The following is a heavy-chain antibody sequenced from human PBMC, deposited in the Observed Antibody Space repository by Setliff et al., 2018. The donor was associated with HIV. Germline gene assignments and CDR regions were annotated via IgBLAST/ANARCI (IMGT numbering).Heavy chain of an antibody. CDR2: IYYTGST. V-gene: IGHV4-39*07. CDR1: GGSISTSRHY. CDR3: ARDDTVVRGHIDY. D-gene: IGHD3-10*01. Sequence: SETLSLTCTVSGGSISTSRHYWGWIRQPPGKGLEWIGSIYYTGSTYYNPSLKSRVTISVDTSKNQFSLKLSSVTAADTAVYYWARDDTVVRGHIDYWGQGTLVTVSS. J-gene: IGHJ4*02.